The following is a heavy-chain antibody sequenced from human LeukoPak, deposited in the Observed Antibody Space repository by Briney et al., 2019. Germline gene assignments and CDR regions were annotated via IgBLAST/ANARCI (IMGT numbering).Heavy chain of an antibody. D-gene: IGHD5-12*01. CDR2: FDPEDGET. CDR1: GYTFTSYY. Sequence: ASVKVSCKASGYTFTSYYMHWVRQAPGKGLEWMGGFDPEDGETIYAQKFQGRVTMTEDTSTDTAYMELSSLRSEDTAVYYCATEVATYLDIWGQGTMVTVSS. V-gene: IGHV1-24*01. J-gene: IGHJ3*02. CDR3: ATEVATYLDI.